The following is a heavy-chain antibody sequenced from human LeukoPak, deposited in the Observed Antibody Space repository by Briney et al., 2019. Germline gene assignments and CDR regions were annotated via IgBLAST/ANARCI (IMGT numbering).Heavy chain of an antibody. Sequence: PGRSLRLSCAASGFTFSNYGMHWVRQGPGKGLEWVAVISYDGSNKYYADSVKGRFTISRDNSKNPLYLQMNSLRAEDTAVYYCAKVLKLRYFDWLLPSDYWGQGTPVTVSS. CDR3: AKVLKLRYFDWLLPSDY. J-gene: IGHJ4*02. D-gene: IGHD3-9*01. CDR2: ISYDGSNK. CDR1: GFTFSNYG. V-gene: IGHV3-30*18.